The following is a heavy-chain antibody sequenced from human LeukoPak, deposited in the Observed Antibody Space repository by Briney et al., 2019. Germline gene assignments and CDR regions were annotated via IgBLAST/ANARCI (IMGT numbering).Heavy chain of an antibody. CDR2: IYYSGST. V-gene: IGHV4-59*01. CDR1: GGSISSYY. J-gene: IGHJ5*02. D-gene: IGHD3-10*01. Sequence: PSETLSLTCTVSGGSISSYYWSWIRQPPGKGLEWIGYIYYSGSTNYNPSLKSRVTISVDTSKNQFSLKLSSVTAADTAVYYCARRRSWFGERLGWFDPWGHGTLVTVSS. CDR3: ARRRSWFGERLGWFDP.